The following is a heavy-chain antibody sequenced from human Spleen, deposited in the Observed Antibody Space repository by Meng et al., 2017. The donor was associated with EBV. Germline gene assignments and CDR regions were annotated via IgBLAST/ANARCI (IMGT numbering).Heavy chain of an antibody. CDR2: INHSGST. J-gene: IGHJ4*02. CDR3: AKGSGSYMYYFDY. D-gene: IGHD3-10*01. V-gene: IGHV4-34*01. CDR1: GGAFSGYY. Sequence: QVQLQQWGEGLLKPSGTLSLTCAVYGGAFSGYYWSWIRQSPGKGLEWIGEINHSGSTNYNPSLKSRVTISVDTSKNQFSLKLSSVTAADTAVYYCAKGSGSYMYYFDYWGQGTLVTVSS.